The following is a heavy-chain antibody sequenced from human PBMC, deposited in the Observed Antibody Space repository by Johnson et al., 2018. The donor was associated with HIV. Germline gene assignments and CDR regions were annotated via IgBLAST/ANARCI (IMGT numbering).Heavy chain of an antibody. CDR3: ARVGYYVDAFDI. V-gene: IGHV3-30-3*01. CDR1: GFTFSTYA. Sequence: QVQLVESGGGVVQPGRSLRLSCVASGFTFSTYAMHWVRQAPGKGLEWVTIISYDGSNKFYADSVKCRFTISRDNSKNTLYLQMNSLRVEDTAVYYCARVGYYVDAFDIWGQGTVVTVSS. D-gene: IGHD3-22*01. CDR2: ISYDGSNK. J-gene: IGHJ3*02.